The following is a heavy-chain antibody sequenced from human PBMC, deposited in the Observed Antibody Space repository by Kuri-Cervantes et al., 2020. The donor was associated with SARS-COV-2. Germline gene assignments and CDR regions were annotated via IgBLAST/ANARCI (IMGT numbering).Heavy chain of an antibody. J-gene: IGHJ6*02. V-gene: IGHV1-3*01. CDR1: GYTFTSYA. CDR2: INAGNGNT. D-gene: IGHD2-15*01. CDR3: ARDQDMCGGCRRYYYGMDV. Sequence: ASVKVSCKASGYTFTSYAMHWVRQAPGQRLEWMGWINAGNGNTKYSQKFQGRVTITRDTSASTAYMELSSLRSEDTAVYYCARDQDMCGGCRRYYYGMDVWGQGTTVTVSS.